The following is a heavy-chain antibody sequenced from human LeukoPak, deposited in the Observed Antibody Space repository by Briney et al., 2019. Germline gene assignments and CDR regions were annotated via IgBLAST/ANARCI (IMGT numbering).Heavy chain of an antibody. Sequence: ASVKVSCKASGYTFKFNGISWVRQAPGQGLEWMGWISGYNGNTNYAQNLQGRLTMTKDISTSTAYMELSSLRSEDTAVYYCARAFDYYGSGSYGEAFDIWGRGTMVTVSS. J-gene: IGHJ3*02. CDR2: ISGYNGNT. D-gene: IGHD3-10*01. V-gene: IGHV1-18*01. CDR1: GYTFKFNG. CDR3: ARAFDYYGSGSYGEAFDI.